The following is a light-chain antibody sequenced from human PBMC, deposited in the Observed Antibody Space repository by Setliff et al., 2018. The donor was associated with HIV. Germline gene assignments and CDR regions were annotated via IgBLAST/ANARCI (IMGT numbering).Light chain of an antibody. CDR1: TSDIGGYNF. CDR3: ASYRSPTTYV. J-gene: IGLJ1*01. Sequence: QSVLAQPASLSGSPGQSITISCTGTTSDIGGYNFVSWYQQHPGKAPKLIIFDVTERPSGVSPRFSGSKSGNTASLTISGLQTEDEGDYFCASYRSPTTYVFGIGTKGTVL. V-gene: IGLV2-14*03. CDR2: DVT.